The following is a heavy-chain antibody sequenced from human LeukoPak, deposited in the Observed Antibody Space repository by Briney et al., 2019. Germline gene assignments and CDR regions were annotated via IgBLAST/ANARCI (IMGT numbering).Heavy chain of an antibody. CDR3: AREAGYYYDSSGYYGY. D-gene: IGHD3-22*01. V-gene: IGHV4-39*07. Sequence: PSETLSLTCTVSGGSISSSSYYWGWIRQPPGKGLEWIGSIYYSGSTYYNPSLKSRVTISVDTSKNQFSLKLSSVTAADTAVYYCAREAGYYYDSSGYYGYWGQGTLVTVSS. CDR2: IYYSGST. CDR1: GGSISSSSYY. J-gene: IGHJ4*02.